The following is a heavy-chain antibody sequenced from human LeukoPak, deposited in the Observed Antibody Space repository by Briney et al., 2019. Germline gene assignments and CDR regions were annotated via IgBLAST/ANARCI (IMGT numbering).Heavy chain of an antibody. CDR3: ARDRSGYSGCECQAY. V-gene: IGHV3-21*01. J-gene: IGHJ4*02. CDR1: GFTFSSYS. CDR2: ISSGGTYI. Sequence: GGSLRLSCAASGFTFSSYSMNWVRQAPGKGLEWVSSISSGGTYIYYADSVKGRFTISRDNTKNSLSLQMNSLRAEDTAVYYCARDRSGYSGCECQAYWGQGTLVTVSS. D-gene: IGHD5-12*01.